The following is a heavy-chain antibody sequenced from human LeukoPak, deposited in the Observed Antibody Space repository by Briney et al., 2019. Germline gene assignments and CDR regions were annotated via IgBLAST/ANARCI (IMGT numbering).Heavy chain of an antibody. Sequence: GESLKISCRGAGYSFTSYWIGWVRQMPGKGLEWMGIIYTGDSDTRYSPSFQGQVTITADKSTSTAYLQWSSLKASDTAMYYCARLDINAYYFDYWGQGTLVTVSS. CDR1: GYSFTSYW. V-gene: IGHV5-51*01. D-gene: IGHD3-16*01. CDR2: IYTGDSDT. CDR3: ARLDINAYYFDY. J-gene: IGHJ4*02.